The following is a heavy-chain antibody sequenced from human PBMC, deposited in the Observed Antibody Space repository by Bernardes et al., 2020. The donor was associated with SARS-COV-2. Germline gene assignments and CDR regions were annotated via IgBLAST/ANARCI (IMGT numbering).Heavy chain of an antibody. CDR3: AKYAGPTDL. CDR2: ITSGGDYT. V-gene: IGHV3-23*01. Sequence: GGSLRLSRAASGFTFSAYGMSWVRQAPGKGLERVSGITSGGDYTSYADSVKGRFTVSRDNSKNTLYLQMNSLRAEDTAVYFCAKYAGPTDLWGQGTLVTVSS. CDR1: GFTFSAYG. J-gene: IGHJ5*02.